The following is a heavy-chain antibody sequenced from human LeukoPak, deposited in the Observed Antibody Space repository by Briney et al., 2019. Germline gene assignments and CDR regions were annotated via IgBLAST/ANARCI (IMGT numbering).Heavy chain of an antibody. Sequence: KPSDTLSLTCVVSRYSINSGYYWGWIRQPPGKGLEWIGSIYHSGSTYYNPSLKSRVTISVDTSKNQFSLKLTSVTAADTAVCYCARVNNYYGTSAYYYEGAFDIWGQGTMVTVSS. CDR1: RYSINSGYY. CDR2: IYHSGST. D-gene: IGHD3-22*01. CDR3: ARVNNYYGTSAYYYEGAFDI. J-gene: IGHJ3*02. V-gene: IGHV4-38-2*01.